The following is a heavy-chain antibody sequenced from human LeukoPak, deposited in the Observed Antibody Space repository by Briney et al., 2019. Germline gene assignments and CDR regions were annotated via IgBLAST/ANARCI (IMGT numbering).Heavy chain of an antibody. Sequence: ASVKVSCKASGYTFTNYGISWVRQAPGQGLEWMGWISAYNDNTNYAQKLQGRVSMTTDTSTSTAYMELRSLRSDDTAVYYCARDYYYDSTGYFSAHSYWGQGTLVTVSS. J-gene: IGHJ4*02. CDR3: ARDYYYDSTGYFSAHSY. D-gene: IGHD3-22*01. V-gene: IGHV1-18*01. CDR1: GYTFTNYG. CDR2: ISAYNDNT.